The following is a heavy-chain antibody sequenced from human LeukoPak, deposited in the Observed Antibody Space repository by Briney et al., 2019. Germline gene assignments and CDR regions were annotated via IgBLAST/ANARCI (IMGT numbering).Heavy chain of an antibody. CDR1: GFTLSSCG. J-gene: IGHJ6*02. V-gene: IGHV3-30*02. Sequence: GGSLRLSCAASGFTLSSCGMHWVRQAPGKGLEWVAFIQYDGSNEVYADSVKGRFTISRDNSKNTLYLQMNSLRAEDTAVYYCARANTYDSNYYYGMDVWGQGTTVTVSS. D-gene: IGHD5-12*01. CDR3: ARANTYDSNYYYGMDV. CDR2: IQYDGSNE.